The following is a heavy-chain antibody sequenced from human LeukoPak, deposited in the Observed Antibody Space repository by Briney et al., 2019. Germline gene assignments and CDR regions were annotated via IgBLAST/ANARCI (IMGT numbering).Heavy chain of an antibody. D-gene: IGHD2-2*01. Sequence: HGESLKISCKGSGYSFTSYWIGWVRQMPGKGLEWMGIIYPGDSDTRYSPSFQGQVTISADKSISTAYLQWSSLKASDTAMYYCARAPDCSSTSCYYMDVWGKGTTVTVSS. CDR2: IYPGDSDT. V-gene: IGHV5-51*01. CDR3: ARAPDCSSTSCYYMDV. CDR1: GYSFTSYW. J-gene: IGHJ6*03.